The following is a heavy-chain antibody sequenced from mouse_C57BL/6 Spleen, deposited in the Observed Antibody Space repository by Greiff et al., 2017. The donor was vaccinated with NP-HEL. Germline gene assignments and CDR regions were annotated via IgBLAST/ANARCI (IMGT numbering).Heavy chain of an antibody. CDR3: ARGYDYDYAMDY. CDR2: SRNKANDYTT. J-gene: IGHJ4*01. D-gene: IGHD2-4*01. V-gene: IGHV7-1*01. CDR1: GFTFSDFY. Sequence: EVQRVESGGGLVQSGRSLRLSCATSGFTFSDFYMEWVRQAPGKGLEWIAASRNKANDYTTEYSASVKGRFIVSRDTSQSILYLQMNALRAEDTAIYYCARGYDYDYAMDYWGQGTSVTVSS.